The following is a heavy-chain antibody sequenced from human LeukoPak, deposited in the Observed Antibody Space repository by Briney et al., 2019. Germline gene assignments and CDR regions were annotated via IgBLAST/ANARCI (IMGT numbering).Heavy chain of an antibody. V-gene: IGHV3-30*04. J-gene: IGHJ4*02. D-gene: IGHD2-2*01. Sequence: GGSLRLSCAASGFTFSSYAMHWVRQAPGKGLEWVAVLSYDGINKYYADSVKGRFTISRDNSKNTLYLQMDSLRTEDTAVYYCARGYCSSTSCPPEYWGQGTLVTVSS. CDR3: ARGYCSSTSCPPEY. CDR1: GFTFSSYA. CDR2: LSYDGINK.